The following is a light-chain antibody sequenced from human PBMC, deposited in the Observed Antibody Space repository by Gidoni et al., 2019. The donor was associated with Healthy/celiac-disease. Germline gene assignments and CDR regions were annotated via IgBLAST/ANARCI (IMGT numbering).Light chain of an antibody. Sequence: EIVLTQSPGTLSLSPGERATLSCRASQSGSSSYLAWYQQKPGQAPRLLIYGASSRDTGIPDRFSGSGSGTDFTLTISRLEPEDFAVYYCQQYGSSPTTFGGGTKVEIK. CDR2: GAS. CDR3: QQYGSSPTT. CDR1: QSGSSSY. J-gene: IGKJ4*02. V-gene: IGKV3-20*01.